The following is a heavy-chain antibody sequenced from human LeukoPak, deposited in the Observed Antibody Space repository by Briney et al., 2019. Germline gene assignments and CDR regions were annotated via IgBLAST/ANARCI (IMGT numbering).Heavy chain of an antibody. V-gene: IGHV4-34*01. J-gene: IGHJ4*02. CDR1: GGPYSGYY. Sequence: SETLSLTCALYGGPYSGYYWSWIRQPPGKGLEWIGEINHSGSTNYNPSLKSRVTISVGTSKNQSSLKLSSVTAADTAVYYCARRYSGYDYWGQGTLVTVSS. CDR3: ARRYSGYDY. D-gene: IGHD5-12*01. CDR2: INHSGST.